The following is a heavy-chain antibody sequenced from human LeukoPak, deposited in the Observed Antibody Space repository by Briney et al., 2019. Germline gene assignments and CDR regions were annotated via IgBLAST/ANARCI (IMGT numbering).Heavy chain of an antibody. CDR1: GYTFTGYY. D-gene: IGHD2-15*01. J-gene: IGHJ3*02. V-gene: IGHV1-2*04. Sequence: GSVKVSCKASGYTFTGYYMHWVRQSPGQGLEWMGRINPNSGGTNYAQTFQGWVTMTRDTSISTAYMELSRLRSDDTAVYYCARVDHCSGGSCYPSAFDIWGQGTMVTVSS. CDR2: INPNSGGT. CDR3: ARVDHCSGGSCYPSAFDI.